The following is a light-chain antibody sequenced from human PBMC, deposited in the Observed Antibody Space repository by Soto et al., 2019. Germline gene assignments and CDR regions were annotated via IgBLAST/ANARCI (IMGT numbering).Light chain of an antibody. Sequence: EVVLTQSPGTLSLSPGERATLSCRASQSVTNNYLAWYQQRPGQAPRLLIFGSSDRATGIPDRFSGSGSGTDFPLTISRLEPEDFAVYYCHQYGSSPPYTFGQVTKLEIK. CDR3: HQYGSSPPYT. CDR1: QSVTNNY. V-gene: IGKV3-20*01. CDR2: GSS. J-gene: IGKJ2*01.